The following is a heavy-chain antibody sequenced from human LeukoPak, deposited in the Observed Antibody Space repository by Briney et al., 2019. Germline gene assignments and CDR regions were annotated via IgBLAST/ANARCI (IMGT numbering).Heavy chain of an antibody. D-gene: IGHD1-1*01. CDR2: IYYSVST. V-gene: IGHV4-59*08. CDR1: GGSIRSYY. CDR3: ARSPPYMEEYYFDY. J-gene: IGHJ4*02. Sequence: SETLSLTCTVSGGSIRSYYRSWIRQPPGKGREWIGYIYYSVSTKYNPSLKSRITISVDTSKNQFSLKLSSVTAADTAVYYCARSPPYMEEYYFDYWGQGTLVTVSS.